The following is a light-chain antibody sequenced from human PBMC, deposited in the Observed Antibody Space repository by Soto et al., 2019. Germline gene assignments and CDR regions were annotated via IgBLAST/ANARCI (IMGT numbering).Light chain of an antibody. V-gene: IGLV2-14*01. CDR1: SSDVGGYNY. CDR2: EVS. CDR3: SSYTSSSTLVV. J-gene: IGLJ1*01. Sequence: QSALTQPASVSGSPGQSITISCTGTSSDVGGYNYVSWYQQHPGKAPKLMIYEVSNRPSGVSNRFSGSKSGNTASLTISWLQAEDEAEYYCSSYTSSSTLVVFGTGTKLTVL.